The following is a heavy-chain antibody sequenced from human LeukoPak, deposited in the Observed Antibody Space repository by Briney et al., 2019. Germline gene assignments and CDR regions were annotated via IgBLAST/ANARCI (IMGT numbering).Heavy chain of an antibody. V-gene: IGHV4-59*01. J-gene: IGHJ4*02. D-gene: IGHD3-10*01. CDR2: IYYSGST. CDR1: GGTISSYY. Sequence: SETLSLTCTVSGGTISSYYWSWIGQPPGKALEWMGIIYYSGSTNYNPSLKSRVTISVDTSKNQYSLKLSPVTAADTAVYYCARVSRDYYGSGSYYKSYDYWGQGSLVTVS. CDR3: ARVSRDYYGSGSYYKSYDY.